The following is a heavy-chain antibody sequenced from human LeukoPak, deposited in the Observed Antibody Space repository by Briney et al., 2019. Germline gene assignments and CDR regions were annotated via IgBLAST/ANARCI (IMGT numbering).Heavy chain of an antibody. V-gene: IGHV4-30-2*01. CDR3: ARGSRGWELKAFDI. Sequence: SETLSLTCTVSGGSISSGGYYWSWIRQPPGKGLEWIGYIYHSGSTYYNPSLKSRVTISVDRSKNQFSLKLSSVTAADTAVYYCARGSRGWELKAFDIWGQGTMVTVSS. CDR2: IYHSGST. D-gene: IGHD1-26*01. J-gene: IGHJ3*02. CDR1: GGSISSGGYY.